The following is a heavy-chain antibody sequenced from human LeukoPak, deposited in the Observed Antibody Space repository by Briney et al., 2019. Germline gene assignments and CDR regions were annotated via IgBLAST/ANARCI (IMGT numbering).Heavy chain of an antibody. D-gene: IGHD2/OR15-2a*01. J-gene: IGHJ4*02. V-gene: IGHV3-7*01. CDR2: IKQDGSEK. Sequence: PGGSLRHSCAASGFTFSSYWMSWVRQAPGKGLEWVANIKQDGSEKYYVDSVKGRFTISRDNAKNSLYLQMNSLRAEDTAVYYCARGPSTPPFDYWGQGTLVTVSS. CDR3: ARGPSTPPFDY. CDR1: GFTFSSYW.